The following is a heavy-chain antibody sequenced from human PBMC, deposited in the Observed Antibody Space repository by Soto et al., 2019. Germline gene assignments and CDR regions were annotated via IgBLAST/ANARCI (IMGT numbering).Heavy chain of an antibody. CDR1: GYTFTSYY. J-gene: IGHJ4*02. V-gene: IGHV1-46*01. D-gene: IGHD3-22*01. CDR2: INASNGST. CDR3: ARGTYYYDSSGYALGY. Sequence: ASVKVSCKASGYTFTSYYMHWVRQAPGQGLEWMGRINASNGSTRYAQKFQGRVTITRDTSASTAYMELSSLRSEDTAVYYCARGTYYYDSSGYALGYWGQGTLVTVSS.